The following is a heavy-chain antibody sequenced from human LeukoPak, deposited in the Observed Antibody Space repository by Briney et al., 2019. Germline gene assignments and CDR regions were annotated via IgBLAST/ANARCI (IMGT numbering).Heavy chain of an antibody. CDR2: IYYSGNT. CDR3: ASTLCSDDNCYFDYYYYMDV. V-gene: IGHV4-39*01. CDR1: GDSISTSNSY. J-gene: IGHJ6*03. Sequence: SETLSLTCTVSGDSISTSNSYWGWIRQPPGKGLEWIGSIYYSGNTYYNASLKSRVTISVDTSKNQFSLKFTSVTAADTAVYYCASTLCSDDNCYFDYYYYMDVWGKGTTVTISS. D-gene: IGHD2-15*01.